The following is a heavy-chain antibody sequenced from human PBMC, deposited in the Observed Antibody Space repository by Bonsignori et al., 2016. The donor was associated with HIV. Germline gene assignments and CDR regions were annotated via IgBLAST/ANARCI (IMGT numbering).Heavy chain of an antibody. V-gene: IGHV3-30*02. CDR1: GFTFANYG. Sequence: GGSLRLSCAASGFTFANYGVHWVRQASRQGAGWVAHIRHDGSTKYYEDSVKGRFTISRDNSKNTVFLQMNSLGVEDTAVYYCAKDRLPNNHYYFMDVWGTGTTVTVSS. CDR3: AKDRLPNNHYYFMDV. D-gene: IGHD2-21*02. J-gene: IGHJ6*03. CDR2: IRHDGSTK.